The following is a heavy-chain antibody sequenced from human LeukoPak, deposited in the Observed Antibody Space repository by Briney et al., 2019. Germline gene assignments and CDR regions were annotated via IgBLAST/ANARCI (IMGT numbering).Heavy chain of an antibody. Sequence: GASVKVSCKASGYTFTSYGISWVRQAPGQGLEWMGWISAYNGNTNYAQKLQGRVTMTTDTSTSTAYMELRSLRSDDTAVYYCARWVLRYFDQGVAFDIWGQGTMVTVSS. CDR1: GYTFTSYG. D-gene: IGHD3-9*01. CDR3: ARWVLRYFDQGVAFDI. V-gene: IGHV1-18*01. CDR2: ISAYNGNT. J-gene: IGHJ3*02.